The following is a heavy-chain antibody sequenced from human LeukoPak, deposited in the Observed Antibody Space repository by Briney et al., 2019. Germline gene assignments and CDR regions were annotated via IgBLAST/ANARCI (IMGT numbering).Heavy chain of an antibody. CDR2: IIPKYSAS. D-gene: IGHD3-3*02. J-gene: IGHJ3*01. Sequence: ASVKVSCKASGGSFSDYPINWVRQAPGQGLEWVGGIIPKYSASNYAQAFQGRVTITAAESTNTVYMEMSGLRPDDTAVYYCVRPDRIFGVPAAFDAWGQGTLVAVSS. V-gene: IGHV1-69*13. CDR1: GGSFSDYP. CDR3: VRPDRIFGVPAAFDA.